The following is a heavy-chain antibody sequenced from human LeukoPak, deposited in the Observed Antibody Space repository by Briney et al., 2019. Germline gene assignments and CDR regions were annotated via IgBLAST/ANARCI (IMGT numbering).Heavy chain of an antibody. CDR2: IYYSGST. CDR3: ARTYYDILTGIYYFDY. D-gene: IGHD3-9*01. V-gene: IGHV4-39*01. Sequence: PSETLSLTCTVSGGSISSSSYYWGWIRQPPGKGLEWIGSIYYSGSTYYNPSLKSRVTISVDTSKNQFSLKLSSVTAADTAVYYCARTYYDILTGIYYFDYWGQGTLVTVSS. CDR1: GGSISSSSYY. J-gene: IGHJ4*02.